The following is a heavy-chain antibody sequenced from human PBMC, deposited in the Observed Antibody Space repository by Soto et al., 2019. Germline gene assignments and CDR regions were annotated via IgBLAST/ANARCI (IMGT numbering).Heavy chain of an antibody. J-gene: IGHJ4*02. Sequence: GGTLRLSCAASGFTVSTYDMSWVRQAPGKGLERVSAISGYGGSTYYADSVKGRFTISRDNSKNTMYLQMNSLRAEDTAVYYCAKGRDLYYFDCWGQGTLVTVSS. V-gene: IGHV3-23*01. CDR3: AKGRDLYYFDC. CDR1: GFTVSTYD. D-gene: IGHD3-3*01. CDR2: ISGYGGST.